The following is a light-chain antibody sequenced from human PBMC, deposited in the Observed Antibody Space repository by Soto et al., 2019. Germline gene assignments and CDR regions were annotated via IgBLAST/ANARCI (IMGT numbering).Light chain of an antibody. CDR2: GAF. V-gene: IGKV3-15*01. J-gene: IGKJ1*01. Sequence: ILMTQSPVTLSVSPGERATLSCRASQSVSSNLAWYQQKPGQSPSLLIYGAFTRATGIPARFSGTGSGTECTLTISSLQSEDFALYYCQQYNDWPLTFGQGTKVDIK. CDR1: QSVSSN. CDR3: QQYNDWPLT.